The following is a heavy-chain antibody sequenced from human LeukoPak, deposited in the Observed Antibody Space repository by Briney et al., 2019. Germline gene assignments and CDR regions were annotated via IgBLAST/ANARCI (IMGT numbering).Heavy chain of an antibody. D-gene: IGHD1-26*01. CDR2: IYYSGHT. V-gene: IGHV4-39*01. CDR3: ARHASGSYNNFQY. J-gene: IGHJ1*01. Sequence: PSETLSLICTVSGDSISSSSYYWGWIRQPPGKGLEWIGSIYYSGHTYYNPSLKSRVTISVETSKNQLSLKLISVTAADTAVYYCARHASGSYNNFQYWGQGTLVTVSS. CDR1: GDSISSSSYY.